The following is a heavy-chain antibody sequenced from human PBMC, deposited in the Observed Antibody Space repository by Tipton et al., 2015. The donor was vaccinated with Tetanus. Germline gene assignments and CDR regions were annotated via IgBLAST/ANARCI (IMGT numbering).Heavy chain of an antibody. CDR1: GFTFSAYN. V-gene: IGHV3-30-3*01. Sequence: SLRLSCAASGFTFSAYNMHWVRQAPGKGLEWVAVLSSDGVTKSYADSVKGRFTISRDNSKNTLYLQMNSLRAEDTAVYYCARELDSGSYGGYFDYWGQGTLVTVSS. D-gene: IGHD1-26*01. CDR2: LSSDGVTK. CDR3: ARELDSGSYGGYFDY. J-gene: IGHJ4*02.